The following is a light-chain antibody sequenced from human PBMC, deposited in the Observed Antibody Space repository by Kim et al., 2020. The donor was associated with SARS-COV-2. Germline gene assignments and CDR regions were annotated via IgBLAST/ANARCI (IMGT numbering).Light chain of an antibody. CDR1: SLRSYY. CDR3: NSRDSSGNYV. CDR2: GKN. J-gene: IGLJ1*01. V-gene: IGLV3-19*01. Sequence: ALGQTIRITCQGASLRSYYASWYQQRPGQAPVLVIYGKNNRPSGIPDRFSGSSSGNTASLTITGAQAEDEADYYCNSRDSSGNYVFATGTKVTVL.